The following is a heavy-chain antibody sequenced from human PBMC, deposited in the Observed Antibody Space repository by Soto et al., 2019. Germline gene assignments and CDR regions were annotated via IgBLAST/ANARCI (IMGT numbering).Heavy chain of an antibody. CDR2: ISAYNGNT. D-gene: IGHD3-10*01. CDR3: ARDSAHRITMVRGVDY. J-gene: IGHJ4*02. CDR1: GYTFTSYG. V-gene: IGHV1-18*01. Sequence: QVQLVQSGAEVKKPGASVKVSCKASGYTFTSYGISWVRQAPGQGLEWMGWISAYNGNTNYAQQLQGRVTMTTDTSTGTAYMELRSLRSDDTAVYYCARDSAHRITMVRGVDYWGQGTLVTVSS.